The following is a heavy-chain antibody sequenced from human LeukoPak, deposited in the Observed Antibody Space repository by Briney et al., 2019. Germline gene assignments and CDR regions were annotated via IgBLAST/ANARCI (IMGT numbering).Heavy chain of an antibody. CDR1: GFTFNTHD. V-gene: IGHV3-30*02. CDR3: AKGGYSYDSSGHNYFDY. J-gene: IGHJ4*02. D-gene: IGHD3-22*01. Sequence: GSLRLSCVASGFTFNTHDMHWVRQAPGRGPEWVAFIHYDENYKYYADSVKGRFTISRENSKNTLYLQMNSLRAEDTAVYYCAKGGYSYDSSGHNYFDYWGQGTLVTVSS. CDR2: IHYDENYK.